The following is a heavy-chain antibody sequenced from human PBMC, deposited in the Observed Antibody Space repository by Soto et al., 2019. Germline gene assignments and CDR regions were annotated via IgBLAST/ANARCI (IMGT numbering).Heavy chain of an antibody. CDR3: TIDPPVDAFEI. Sequence: QVQLVQSGAEVKKPGSSVKVSCKASGGTFSSNTVSWVRQAPGQGLEWMGRIIPMLGITTYTQKFQGRVTISAEKSTSTAYMSRGSLTYEDTAVYYCTIDPPVDAFEIWGQGTMVTVSS. CDR1: GGTFSSNT. V-gene: IGHV1-69*02. CDR2: IIPMLGIT. J-gene: IGHJ3*02. D-gene: IGHD3-9*01.